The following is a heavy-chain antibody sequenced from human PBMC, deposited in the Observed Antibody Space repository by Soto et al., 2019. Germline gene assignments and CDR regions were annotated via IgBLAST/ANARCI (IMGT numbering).Heavy chain of an antibody. CDR3: ARERLWLGYFDY. Sequence: QVQLVESGGGVVQPGRSLRLSCAASGFTFSSYAMHWVRQAPGKGLEWVAVISYDGSNKYYADSVKGRFTISRDNSKNTLYLQMNSLRAEDTAVYYCARERLWLGYFDYWGQGTLVTVSS. J-gene: IGHJ4*02. D-gene: IGHD3-10*01. V-gene: IGHV3-30-3*01. CDR2: ISYDGSNK. CDR1: GFTFSSYA.